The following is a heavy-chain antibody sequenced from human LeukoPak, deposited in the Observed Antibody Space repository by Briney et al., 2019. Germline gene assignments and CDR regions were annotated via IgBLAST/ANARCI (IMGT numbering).Heavy chain of an antibody. D-gene: IGHD2-21*01. CDR1: GFTVSSNY. J-gene: IGHJ4*02. CDR3: ARAYCGGDCYSPLDY. V-gene: IGHV3-66*02. Sequence: PGGSLRLSCAASGFTVSSNYMSWVRQAQGKGLEWVSVIYSGGSTYYADSVKGRFTISRDNSKNTLYLQMNSLRAEDTAVYYCARAYCGGDCYSPLDYWGQGTLVTVSS. CDR2: IYSGGST.